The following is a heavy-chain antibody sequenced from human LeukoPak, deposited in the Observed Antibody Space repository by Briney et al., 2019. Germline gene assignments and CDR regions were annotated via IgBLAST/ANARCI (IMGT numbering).Heavy chain of an antibody. D-gene: IGHD6-19*01. CDR1: GFTFSSYA. Sequence: GGSLRPSCAASGFTFSSYAMSWVRQAPGKGLEWVSAISGSGGSTYYADSVKGRFTISRDNSKNTLYLQMNSLRAEDTAVYYCAKDLVRIAVAGTGDYWGQGTLVTVSS. J-gene: IGHJ4*02. V-gene: IGHV3-23*01. CDR2: ISGSGGST. CDR3: AKDLVRIAVAGTGDY.